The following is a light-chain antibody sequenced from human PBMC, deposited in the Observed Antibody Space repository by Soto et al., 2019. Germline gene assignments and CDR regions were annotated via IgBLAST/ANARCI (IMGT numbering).Light chain of an antibody. Sequence: QSALTQPASVSGSPGQPITLSCSGTSSDIGGYNYVSWYQHHPGKAPKLIIYDVINRPSGVSNRFSGSKSANTASLTISGLQAEDEADYFCSSYTTSSTPVVFGGGTKVTVL. CDR2: DVI. CDR3: SSYTTSSTPVV. V-gene: IGLV2-14*03. J-gene: IGLJ2*01. CDR1: SSDIGGYNY.